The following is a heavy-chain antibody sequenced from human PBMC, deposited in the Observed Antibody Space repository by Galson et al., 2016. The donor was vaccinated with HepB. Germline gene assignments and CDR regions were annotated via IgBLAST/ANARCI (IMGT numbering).Heavy chain of an antibody. J-gene: IGHJ2*01. D-gene: IGHD3-16*01. CDR1: GASVSIYY. CDR3: ARDGARGPGERYLDL. Sequence: SETLSLTCTVSGASVSIYYWNWVRQSPGGRLEWIGYISYGGSPDYNPSPTSRVTISQDTSKNPFSLKLTSVTAADTAIYYCARDGARGPGERYLDLWGRGTLVTVSS. CDR2: ISYGGSP. V-gene: IGHV4-59*02.